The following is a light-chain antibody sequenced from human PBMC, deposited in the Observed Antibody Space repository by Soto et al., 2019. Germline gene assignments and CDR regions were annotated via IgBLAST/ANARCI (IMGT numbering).Light chain of an antibody. CDR2: DNY. V-gene: IGLV1-51*01. CDR1: SSNIGGNY. CDR3: GTWDSSLDTVV. Sequence: QAVVAQPPSISAAPGQKVTISCSGSSSNIGGNYVSWYQHVPRTAPKLLIYDNYKRASGSPDRFSASKSGTSATLGITGLQTGDEADYYCGTWDSSLDTVVFGGGTKVTVL. J-gene: IGLJ2*01.